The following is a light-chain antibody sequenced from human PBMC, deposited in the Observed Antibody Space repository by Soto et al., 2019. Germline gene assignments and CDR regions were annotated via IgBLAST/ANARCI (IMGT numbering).Light chain of an antibody. J-gene: IGLJ1*01. CDR2: EVS. CDR3: NSQTTSGIRV. Sequence: QSVLTQPASVSGSPGQSITISCTGTSTDVGDSNHVSWYQHHPGKAPKLIIYEVSYRPSGVSNRFSGSKSAYTASLTISGLQAEDEADYYCNSQTTSGIRVFGTGTQLTVL. CDR1: STDVGDSNH. V-gene: IGLV2-14*01.